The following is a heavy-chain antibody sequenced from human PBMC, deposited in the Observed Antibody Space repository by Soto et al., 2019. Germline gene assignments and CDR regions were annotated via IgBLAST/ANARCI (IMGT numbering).Heavy chain of an antibody. Sequence: QVHLVQSGAEVKKPGASVKVSCKASGYTFTSYGITWVRQAPGQGLGWMGWISAHNGNTDYAQKPQGRVIVTRDTSTSTAYMELRSLISDDTAVYYCARGRYGDYWGQGALVTVSS. J-gene: IGHJ4*02. CDR3: ARGRYGDY. CDR2: ISAHNGNT. V-gene: IGHV1-18*01. D-gene: IGHD1-1*01. CDR1: GYTFTSYG.